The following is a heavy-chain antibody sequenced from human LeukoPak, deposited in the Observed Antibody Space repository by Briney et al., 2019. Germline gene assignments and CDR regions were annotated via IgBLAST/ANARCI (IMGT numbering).Heavy chain of an antibody. CDR2: IIPILGIA. CDR1: GGTFSSYA. V-gene: IGHV1-69*04. CDR3: ATRVVAGIPYYFDY. D-gene: IGHD6-19*01. J-gene: IGHJ4*02. Sequence: ASVKVSCKASGGTFSSYAISWVRQAPGRGLEWMGRIIPILGIANYAQKFQGRVTITADKSTSTAYMELSSLRSEDTAVYYCATRVVAGIPYYFDYWGQGTLVTVSS.